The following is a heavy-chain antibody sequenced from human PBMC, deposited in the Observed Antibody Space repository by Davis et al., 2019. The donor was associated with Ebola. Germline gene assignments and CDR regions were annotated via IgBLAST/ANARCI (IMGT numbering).Heavy chain of an antibody. Sequence: GESLKISCAASGFTFSSYGMHWVRQAPGKGPEWVAVISYDGSNKYYADSVKGRFTISRDNSKNTLYLQMNSLRAEDTAVYYCARLLGYCSSTSCYADYWGQGTLVTVSS. D-gene: IGHD2-2*01. V-gene: IGHV3-30*03. CDR3: ARLLGYCSSTSCYADY. CDR2: ISYDGSNK. J-gene: IGHJ4*02. CDR1: GFTFSSYG.